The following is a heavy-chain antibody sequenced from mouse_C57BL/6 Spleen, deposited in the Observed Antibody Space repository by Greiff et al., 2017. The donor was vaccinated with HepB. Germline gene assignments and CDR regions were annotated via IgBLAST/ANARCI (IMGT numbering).Heavy chain of an antibody. J-gene: IGHJ4*01. CDR1: GFTFSDYG. Sequence: EVQLVESGGGLVKPGGSLKLSCAASGFTFSDYGMHWVRQAPETGLEWVAYISSASITIYYADTVKVRFTISRDNAKNTLFLQMTSLRSEDTAMYYCARGDDYDAMDYWGQGTSVTVSS. CDR2: ISSASITI. CDR3: ARGDDYDAMDY. V-gene: IGHV5-17*01.